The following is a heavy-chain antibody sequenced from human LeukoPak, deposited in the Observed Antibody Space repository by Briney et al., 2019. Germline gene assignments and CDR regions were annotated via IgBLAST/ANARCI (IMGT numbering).Heavy chain of an antibody. Sequence: SVTLSLTCAVYGGSFSGYYWSWIRQPPGKGLEWIGEINHSGSTNYNPSLKSRVTISVDTSKNQFSLKLSSVTAADTAVYYCARWAIAARTFFDYWGQGTLVTVSS. J-gene: IGHJ4*02. CDR3: ARWAIAARTFFDY. CDR2: INHSGST. D-gene: IGHD6-6*01. CDR1: GGSFSGYY. V-gene: IGHV4-34*01.